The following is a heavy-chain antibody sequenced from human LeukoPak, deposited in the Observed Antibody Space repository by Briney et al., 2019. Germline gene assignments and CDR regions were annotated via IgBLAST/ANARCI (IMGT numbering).Heavy chain of an antibody. V-gene: IGHV3-21*01. D-gene: IGHD6-13*01. CDR2: ISSSSSYI. J-gene: IGHJ3*02. CDR3: ARAPSTYIAAAVSDAFDI. CDR1: GFTFSSYS. Sequence: PGGSLRLSCAASGFTFSSYSINWVRQAPGKGLEWVSSISSSSSYIYYADSVKGRFTISRDNAKNSLYLQMNSLRAEDTAVYYCARAPSTYIAAAVSDAFDIWGQGTMVTVSS.